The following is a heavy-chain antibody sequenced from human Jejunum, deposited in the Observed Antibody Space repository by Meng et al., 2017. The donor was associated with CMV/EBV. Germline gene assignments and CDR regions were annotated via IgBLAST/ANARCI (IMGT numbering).Heavy chain of an antibody. CDR1: FNNSG. Sequence: FNNSGTTWRRQAPGQGLQWMGWIGGYNGNTNYAQKFQGRVTLTKEISTSTAYMELRSLRSDDTAVYYCARGLVRFGEHTDAMGVWGPGTTVTVSS. V-gene: IGHV1-18*01. CDR3: ARGLVRFGEHTDAMGV. CDR2: IGGYNGNT. D-gene: IGHD3-10*01. J-gene: IGHJ6*02.